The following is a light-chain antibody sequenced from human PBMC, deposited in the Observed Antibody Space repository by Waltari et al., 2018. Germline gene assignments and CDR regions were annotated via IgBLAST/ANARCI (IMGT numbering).Light chain of an antibody. CDR1: QSLTKKY. V-gene: IGKV3-20*01. CDR3: QQYGSSILYT. J-gene: IGKJ2*01. CDR2: GAS. Sequence: VLTQSPGTLSLSPGERATLSCRASQSLTKKYLAWYQQKPGQAPRLLIYGASSRAAGIPDRFSGSGSGTDFTLTSSRLEPDDVGVYYCQQYGSSILYTFGQGTKLEIK.